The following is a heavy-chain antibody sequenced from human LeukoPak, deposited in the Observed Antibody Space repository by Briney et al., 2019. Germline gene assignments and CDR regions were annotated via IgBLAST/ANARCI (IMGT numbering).Heavy chain of an antibody. CDR3: AKVVFDSGACSVGSCFQYFQH. V-gene: IGHV3-43*01. Sequence: GGSLRLSCAASGFTFDDYTMHWVRQAPGKGLEWVSLISWDGGSTYYADSVKGRFTISRDNSKNSLYLQMNSLRTEDTALYYCAKVVFDSGACSVGSCFQYFQHWAQGPLATVPA. D-gene: IGHD2-15*01. CDR2: ISWDGGST. CDR1: GFTFDDYT. J-gene: IGHJ1*01.